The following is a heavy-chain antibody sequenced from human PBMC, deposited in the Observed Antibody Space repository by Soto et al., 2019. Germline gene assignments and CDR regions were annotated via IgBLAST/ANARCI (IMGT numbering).Heavy chain of an antibody. Sequence: ASVKVSCAASGFTFSNYWMSWVRQAPGKGLEWVANIKQDGSEKHYVDSVKGRFTISRDNAKNSLYLQMNSLRAEDTAVYYCARVRGYYYYYYMDVWGKGTTVTVSS. CDR3: ARVRGYYYYYYMDV. V-gene: IGHV3-7*01. CDR1: GFTFSNYW. CDR2: IKQDGSEK. J-gene: IGHJ6*03.